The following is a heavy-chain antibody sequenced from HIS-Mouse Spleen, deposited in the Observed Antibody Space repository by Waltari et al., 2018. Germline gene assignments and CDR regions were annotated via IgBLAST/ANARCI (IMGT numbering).Heavy chain of an antibody. CDR2: SNTNSGGT. V-gene: IGHV1-2*02. Sequence: QVQLVQSGAEVKKPGASVKVSCKASGYTFTGYYMHWVRQAPGQGLEWMGWSNTNSGGTNYAQKFQGRVTMTRDTSISTAYMELSRLRSDDTSVYYCARESLGRIDYWGQGTLVTVSS. CDR3: ARESLGRIDY. CDR1: GYTFTGYY. D-gene: IGHD7-27*01. J-gene: IGHJ4*02.